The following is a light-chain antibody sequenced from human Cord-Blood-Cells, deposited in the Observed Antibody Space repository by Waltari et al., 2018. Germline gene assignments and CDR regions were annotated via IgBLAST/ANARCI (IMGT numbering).Light chain of an antibody. J-gene: IGLJ3*02. V-gene: IGLV1-44*01. CDR1: SSNIGSNT. Sequence: QSVLTQPPSASGPPGQRVTISCSRSSSNIGSNTVNWYQQPPGTAPKLLIYSNNQRPSGVPDRFSGSKSGTSASLAISGLQSEDEADYYCAAWDDSLNGWVFGGGTKLTVL. CDR3: AAWDDSLNGWV. CDR2: SNN.